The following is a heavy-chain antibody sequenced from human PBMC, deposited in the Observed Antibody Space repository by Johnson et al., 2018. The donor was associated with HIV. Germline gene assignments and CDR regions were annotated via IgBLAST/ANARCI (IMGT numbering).Heavy chain of an antibody. CDR3: AKGRGGVTIDAFDI. J-gene: IGHJ3*02. V-gene: IGHV3-66*01. CDR2: IYSGGST. Sequence: VQLVESGGGLVQPGGSLRLSCAASGFTVSSNYMSWVRQAPGKGLEWVSVIYSGGSTYYADSVKGRFTISRDNSKNTLYRQMNSLRAEDTALYYCAKGRGGVTIDAFDIGGQGTMVTGSS. D-gene: IGHD4-17*01. CDR1: GFTVSSNY.